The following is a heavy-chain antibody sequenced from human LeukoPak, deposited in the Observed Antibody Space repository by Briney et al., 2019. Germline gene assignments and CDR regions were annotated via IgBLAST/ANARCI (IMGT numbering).Heavy chain of an antibody. CDR3: ARCPVSDYGDYVGCFDY. Sequence: SETLSLTCTVSGGSISSYYWSWIRQPPGKGLEWIGYIYYSGSTNYNPSLKSRVTISVDTSKNQFSLKLSSVTAADTAVYYCARCPVSDYGDYVGCFDYWGQGTLVTVSS. J-gene: IGHJ4*02. V-gene: IGHV4-59*01. CDR1: GGSISSYY. D-gene: IGHD4-17*01. CDR2: IYYSGST.